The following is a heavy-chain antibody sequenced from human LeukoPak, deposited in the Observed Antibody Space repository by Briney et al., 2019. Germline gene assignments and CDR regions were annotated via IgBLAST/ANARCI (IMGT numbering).Heavy chain of an antibody. CDR3: AKGLERESRLDS. CDR1: GFSIFTYT. V-gene: IGHV3-23*01. Sequence: GGSLRLSCDASGFSIFTYTMYWVRQAPGQGLEWVSGIRNSDGMTYYADSVRGRFTISTDNSKNTLYLQMNSLRTEDTALYYCAKGLERESRLDSWGQGTLVTVSS. CDR2: IRNSDGMT. J-gene: IGHJ4*02. D-gene: IGHD1-1*01.